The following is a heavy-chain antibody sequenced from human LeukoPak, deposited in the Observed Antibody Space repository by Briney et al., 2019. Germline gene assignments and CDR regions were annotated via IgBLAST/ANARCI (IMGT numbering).Heavy chain of an antibody. V-gene: IGHV3-20*04. Sequence: GGSLRLSCAASGFTFDDYAMSWVRQAPGKGLEWVSGINWNGDSTGYADSVKGRFTISRDNAKDSVYLQMNSLRAEDSAIYYCAREGFYFFDFWGQGTLVAVSS. CDR1: GFTFDDYA. CDR2: INWNGDST. CDR3: AREGFYFFDF. J-gene: IGHJ4*01.